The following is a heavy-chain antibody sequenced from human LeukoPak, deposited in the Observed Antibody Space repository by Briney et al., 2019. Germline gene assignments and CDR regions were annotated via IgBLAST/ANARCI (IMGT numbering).Heavy chain of an antibody. Sequence: SETLSLTCTVSGYSISSGYYWGWIRQPSGKGLEWIGSFYDSGSTNYNPSLKSRVTISVDTSKNQFSLKLSSVTAADTAVYYCARVGAAGTLNFDYWGQGTLVTVSS. J-gene: IGHJ4*02. CDR3: ARVGAAGTLNFDY. V-gene: IGHV4-38-2*02. CDR1: GYSISSGYY. D-gene: IGHD6-13*01. CDR2: FYDSGST.